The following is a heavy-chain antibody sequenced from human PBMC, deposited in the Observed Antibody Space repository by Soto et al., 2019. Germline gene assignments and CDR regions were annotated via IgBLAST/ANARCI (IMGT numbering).Heavy chain of an antibody. V-gene: IGHV3-23*01. CDR3: VKGGWLDF. CDR1: GFSFSTFE. D-gene: IGHD3-16*01. Sequence: EVQLLESGGGLVQPGGSLRLSCAASGFSFSTFEMSWVRQAPGRGLEWVSFISDDGSRTYSADDVKGRFTISRDNSKHTLYLQMNSLTAEDTAVYACVKGGWLDFWGQGTLVTVSS. CDR2: ISDDGSRT. J-gene: IGHJ5*01.